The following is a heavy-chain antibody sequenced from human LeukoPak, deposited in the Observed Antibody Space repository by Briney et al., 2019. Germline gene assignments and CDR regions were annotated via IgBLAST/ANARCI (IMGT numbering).Heavy chain of an antibody. CDR3: ARDLHTTLTTWDYCYGMDV. D-gene: IGHD4-17*01. V-gene: IGHV1-2*02. Sequence: GASVKVSCKASGYTFTGYYMHWVRQAPGQGLEWMGWINPNSGGTNYAQKFQGRVTMTRDTSISTAYMELSRLRSDDTAVYYCARDLHTTLTTWDYCYGMDVWGQGTTVTVSS. CDR1: GYTFTGYY. J-gene: IGHJ6*02. CDR2: INPNSGGT.